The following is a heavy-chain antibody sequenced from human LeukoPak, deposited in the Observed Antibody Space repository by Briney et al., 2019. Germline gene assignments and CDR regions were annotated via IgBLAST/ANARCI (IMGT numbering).Heavy chain of an antibody. CDR3: VRATGAVAVRGWSFDI. V-gene: IGHV4-39*07. CDR1: GGSISGSSYY. D-gene: IGHD6-19*01. J-gene: IGHJ3*02. Sequence: SETLSLTCTVSGGSISGSSYYWGWIRQPPGKGLEWIGNIYYSGSTYYNPSLKSRVTISLDKFKNQFSLSVISVTAADTAVYYCVRATGAVAVRGWSFDIWGHGTMVTVSS. CDR2: IYYSGST.